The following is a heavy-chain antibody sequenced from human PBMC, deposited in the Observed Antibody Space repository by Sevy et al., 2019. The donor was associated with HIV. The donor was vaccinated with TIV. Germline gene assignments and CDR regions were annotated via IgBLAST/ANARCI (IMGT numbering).Heavy chain of an antibody. J-gene: IGHJ6*02. D-gene: IGHD2-2*01. CDR3: ARDCSSSTCLWGMDV. Sequence: GGSVRLSCAAPGFTFSNYWMSWVRQAPGKGLEWVANIKRDGSEKYYVASVKGRFTISRDNAKNSLYLQMNSLRAEDTAVYYCARDCSSSTCLWGMDVWGQGTTVTVSS. CDR2: IKRDGSEK. V-gene: IGHV3-7*03. CDR1: GFTFSNYW.